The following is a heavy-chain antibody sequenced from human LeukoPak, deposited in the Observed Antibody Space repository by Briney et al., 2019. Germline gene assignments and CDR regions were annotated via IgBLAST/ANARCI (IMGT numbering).Heavy chain of an antibody. V-gene: IGHV3-23*01. Sequence: GGSLRLSCVASGFTFSSYAMSWVRQAPGKGLEWVSAISGSGGSTYYADSVKGRFTISRDNSKNTLYLQMNSLRAEDTAVYYCAKAEGYCSGGSCYPFFDYWGQGTLVTVSS. D-gene: IGHD2-15*01. CDR2: ISGSGGST. CDR3: AKAEGYCSGGSCYPFFDY. CDR1: GFTFSSYA. J-gene: IGHJ4*02.